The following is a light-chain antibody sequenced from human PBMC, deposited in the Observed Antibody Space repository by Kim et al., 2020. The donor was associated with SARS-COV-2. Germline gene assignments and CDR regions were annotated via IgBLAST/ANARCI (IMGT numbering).Light chain of an antibody. CDR2: GGS. CDR1: QSLLHSNGKNY. V-gene: IGKV2-28*01. J-gene: IGKJ2*01. Sequence: DIVMTQSPLSLPVTXGEPASISCRSSQSLLHSNGKNYLDWYVQKPGQAPQLLIYGGSNRASGVPDRFSGSGSGTDFTLKISRVEAGDVGAYYCMQALQTPSTFGQGTKLEI. CDR3: MQALQTPST.